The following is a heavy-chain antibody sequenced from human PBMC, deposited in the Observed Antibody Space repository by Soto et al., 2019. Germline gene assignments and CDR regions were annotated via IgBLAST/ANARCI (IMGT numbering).Heavy chain of an antibody. CDR3: ARWGVIDTAMVSYGYFDY. Sequence: QVQLVESGGGVVQPGRSLRLSCAASGFTFSSYAMHWVRQAPGKGLEWVAVISYDGSNKYYADSVKGRFTISRDNSKNTLYLQMNSLRAEDTAVYYCARWGVIDTAMVSYGYFDYWGQGTLVTVSS. V-gene: IGHV3-30-3*01. J-gene: IGHJ4*02. CDR1: GFTFSSYA. CDR2: ISYDGSNK. D-gene: IGHD5-18*01.